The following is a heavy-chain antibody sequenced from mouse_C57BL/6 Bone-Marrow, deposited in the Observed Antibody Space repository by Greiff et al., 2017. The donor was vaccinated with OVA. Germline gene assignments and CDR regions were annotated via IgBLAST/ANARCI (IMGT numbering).Heavy chain of an antibody. V-gene: IGHV1-64*01. CDR2: IHPNSGST. J-gene: IGHJ2*01. Sequence: VQLQQPGAELVKPGASVKLSCKASGYTFTSYWMHWVKQRPGQGLEWIGMIHPNSGSTNYNEKFKSKATLTVDKSTSTAYMQLSSLTSEDSAVDYCAFDYYGSSSYYFDYWGQGTTLTVSS. CDR3: AFDYYGSSSYYFDY. D-gene: IGHD1-1*01. CDR1: GYTFTSYW.